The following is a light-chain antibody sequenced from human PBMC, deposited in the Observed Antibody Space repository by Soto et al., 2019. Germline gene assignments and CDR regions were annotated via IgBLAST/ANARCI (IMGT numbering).Light chain of an antibody. J-gene: IGKJ4*01. V-gene: IGKV3-15*01. CDR2: GAS. Sequence: EIVMTQSPATLSVSPGERATLSCRASQSVSSNLAWYQQKPGQAPRLLIYGASTRATGIPARSSGSGSGTEFTLTISSLQSEDFAVYYCQQYNNWPLSLTFGGGTKVEIK. CDR3: QQYNNWPLSLT. CDR1: QSVSSN.